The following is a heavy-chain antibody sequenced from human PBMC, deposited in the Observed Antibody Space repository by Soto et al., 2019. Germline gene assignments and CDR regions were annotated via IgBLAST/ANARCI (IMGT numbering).Heavy chain of an antibody. Sequence: SETLSLTCTVSGFSINSGGYYWSWIRQHPGKGLEWIGYIFYSGTTYYNPSLKSRVTISVDTSKNQFSLRLTSVTAADTAVYYCARSVDPWGQGTLVTVSS. J-gene: IGHJ5*02. CDR1: GFSINSGGYY. V-gene: IGHV4-31*03. CDR3: ARSVDP. CDR2: IFYSGTT.